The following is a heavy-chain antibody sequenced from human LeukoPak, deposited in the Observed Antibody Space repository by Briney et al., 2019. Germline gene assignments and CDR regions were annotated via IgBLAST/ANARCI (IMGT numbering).Heavy chain of an antibody. V-gene: IGHV3-30-3*01. CDR2: ISYDGSNK. J-gene: IGHJ4*02. CDR1: GFTFSSYA. CDR3: AKDLMRGGDNIDY. D-gene: IGHD2-21*02. Sequence: QPGGSLRLSCAASGFTFSSYAMHWVRQAPGKGLEWVAVISYDGSNKFYADSVKGRFTITRDNSKNTLYLQMKSLRAEDTAMYFCAKDLMRGGDNIDYWGQGTLVTVSS.